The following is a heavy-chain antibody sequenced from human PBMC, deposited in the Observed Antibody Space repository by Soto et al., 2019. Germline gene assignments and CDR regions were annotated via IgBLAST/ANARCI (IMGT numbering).Heavy chain of an antibody. CDR2: IYWDDDK. D-gene: IGHD4-17*01. CDR1: GFSLSTSGVG. Sequence: QITLNESGPTLVKPTQTLTLTCTFTGFSLSTSGVGVGWIRQPPGKALEGLALIYWDDDKRYSPSLKSRLTLTKATSKNQLVLTMTNMDPVDTATYYGAHTRDPLTTVTTPYYFDYWGQGTLVTVSS. J-gene: IGHJ4*02. CDR3: AHTRDPLTTVTTPYYFDY. V-gene: IGHV2-5*02.